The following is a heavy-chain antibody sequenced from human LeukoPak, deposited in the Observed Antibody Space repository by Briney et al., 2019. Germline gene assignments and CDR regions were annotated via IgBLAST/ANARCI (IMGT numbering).Heavy chain of an antibody. V-gene: IGHV1-69*05. Sequence: SVKVSCKASGGTFSSYAISWVRQAPRQGLEWMGGIIPIFGTANYAQKFQGRVTITTDESTSTAYMELSSLRSEDTAVYYCARDPANYYGSGSYFRYWGQGTLVTVSS. CDR3: ARDPANYYGSGSYFRY. CDR1: GGTFSSYA. J-gene: IGHJ4*02. D-gene: IGHD3-10*01. CDR2: IIPIFGTA.